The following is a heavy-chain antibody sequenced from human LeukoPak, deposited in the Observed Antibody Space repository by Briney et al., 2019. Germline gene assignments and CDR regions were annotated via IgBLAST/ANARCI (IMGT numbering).Heavy chain of an antibody. J-gene: IGHJ6*02. Sequence: ASVKVSCKTSGYSSTGFGVSWVRQAPGQGLEWMGWISGYNGNTNYAQNLQGRVTMTTDTSTSTAYMEVRSLRSDDTAVYYCARDLWWSGTDYYYYGMDVWGQGTTVTVSS. CDR1: GYSSTGFG. CDR3: ARDLWWSGTDYYYYGMDV. D-gene: IGHD3-16*01. V-gene: IGHV1-18*01. CDR2: ISGYNGNT.